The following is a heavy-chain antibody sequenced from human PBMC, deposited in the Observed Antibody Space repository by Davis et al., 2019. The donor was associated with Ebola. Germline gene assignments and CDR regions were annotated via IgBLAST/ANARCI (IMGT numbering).Heavy chain of an antibody. D-gene: IGHD2-2*01. CDR3: ARFGDCSSTSCFYYYYYGMDV. V-gene: IGHV3-7*01. CDR1: GFTFSSYW. J-gene: IGHJ6*02. CDR2: IKQDGSEK. Sequence: PGGSLRLSCAASGFTFSSYWMSWVRQAPGKGLEWVANIKQDGSEKYYVDSVKGRFTISRDNAKNSLYLQMNSLRAEDKAVYYCARFGDCSSTSCFYYYYYGMDVWGQGTTVTVSS.